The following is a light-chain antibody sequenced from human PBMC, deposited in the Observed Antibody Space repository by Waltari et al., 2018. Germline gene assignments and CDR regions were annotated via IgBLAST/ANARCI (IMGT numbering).Light chain of an antibody. CDR3: AAWDDSLTGYV. V-gene: IGLV1-47*01. J-gene: IGLJ1*01. Sequence: QSVLTQPPSASGTPGQRVTISCSGSSSNTGSNYVYWYQQFPGPAPKLRIYTNNQRPSGVPDRFSGSKSGTSASLAISGLRSEDEADYYCAAWDDSLTGYVFGTGTKVSVL. CDR2: TNN. CDR1: SSNTGSNY.